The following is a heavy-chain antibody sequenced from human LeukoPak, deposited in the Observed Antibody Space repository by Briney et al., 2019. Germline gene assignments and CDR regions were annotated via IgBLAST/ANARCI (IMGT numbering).Heavy chain of an antibody. CDR2: IRSKTDGGTT. CDR3: STTYYYDSSEGY. V-gene: IGHV3-15*07. Sequence: GGSLRLSCSASGFIFSSYAMHWVRQAPGKGLEWVGRIRSKTDGGTTDYAAPVKGRFTISRDDSKNTLYLQMNSLKTEDTAVYYCSTTYYYDSSEGYWGQGTLVTVSS. J-gene: IGHJ4*02. CDR1: GFIFSSYA. D-gene: IGHD3-22*01.